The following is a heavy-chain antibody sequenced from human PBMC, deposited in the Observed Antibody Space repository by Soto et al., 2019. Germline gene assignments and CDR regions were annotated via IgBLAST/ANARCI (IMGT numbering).Heavy chain of an antibody. CDR1: GGSISSYY. CDR2: IYYSGST. V-gene: IGHV4-59*08. Sequence: SETLSLTCTVSGGSISSYYWSWIRQPPGKGLEWIGYIYYSGSTNYNPSLKSRVTISVDTSKNQFSLKLSSVTAADTAVYYCARQADWFDPWGQGTLVTVSS. J-gene: IGHJ5*02. CDR3: ARQADWFDP.